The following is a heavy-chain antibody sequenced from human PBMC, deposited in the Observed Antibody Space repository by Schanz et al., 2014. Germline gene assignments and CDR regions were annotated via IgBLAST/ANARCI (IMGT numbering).Heavy chain of an antibody. CDR2: IGTSGGT. D-gene: IGHD1-1*01. Sequence: EVQLVESGGGLVQPGGSLRLSCAASGFTFSSNSMNWVRQAPGKGLEWVSTIGTSGGTNYAESVKGRFTISRDNAKNSLYLEMNSLRAEDTALYYCARDRRNADLDYWGQGTLVTVSS. V-gene: IGHV3-48*01. J-gene: IGHJ4*02. CDR3: ARDRRNADLDY. CDR1: GFTFSSNS.